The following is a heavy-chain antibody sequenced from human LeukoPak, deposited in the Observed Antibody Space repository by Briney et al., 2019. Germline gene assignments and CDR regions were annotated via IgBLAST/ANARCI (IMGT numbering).Heavy chain of an antibody. J-gene: IGHJ4*02. CDR1: GFTFSSYW. Sequence: GGSLRLSCAASGFTFSSYWMHWVRQAPGKGLVWVSRINSDGSSTSYADSVKGRLTISRDNAKNTLYLQMNSLRAEDAAVYYCARVGSPYCSGGSCYSGDNWGQGTLVAVSS. CDR3: ARVGSPYCSGGSCYSGDN. CDR2: INSDGSST. V-gene: IGHV3-74*01. D-gene: IGHD2-15*01.